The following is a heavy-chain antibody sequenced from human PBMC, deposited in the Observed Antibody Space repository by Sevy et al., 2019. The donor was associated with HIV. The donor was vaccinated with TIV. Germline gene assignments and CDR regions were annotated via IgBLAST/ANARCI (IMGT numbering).Heavy chain of an antibody. J-gene: IGHJ4*02. V-gene: IGHV3-48*03. CDR3: TNYVHY. CDR1: GFTFNIYE. CDR2: ISSSFSI. Sequence: GGCLRLSCAASGFTFNIYEMNWVRQAPGKGLEWVSYISSSFSIYYADSVKGRFTISRDNAKNSLYLQMNSLRAEDTAVYYCTNYVHYWGQGTLVTVSS.